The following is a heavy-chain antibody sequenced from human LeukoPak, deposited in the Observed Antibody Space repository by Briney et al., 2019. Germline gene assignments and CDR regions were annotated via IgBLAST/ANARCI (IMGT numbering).Heavy chain of an antibody. V-gene: IGHV1-46*01. CDR3: ARNTVTTTSGYSYSRGYYGMDV. D-gene: IGHD5-18*01. J-gene: IGHJ6*02. CDR1: GYTFTSYY. CDR2: INPSGGST. Sequence: GASVEVSCKASGYTFTSYYMHWVRQAPGQGLEWMGIINPSGGSTSYAQKFQGRVTMTRDTSTSTVYMELSSLRSEDTAVYYCARNTVTTTSGYSYSRGYYGMDVWGQGTTVTVSS.